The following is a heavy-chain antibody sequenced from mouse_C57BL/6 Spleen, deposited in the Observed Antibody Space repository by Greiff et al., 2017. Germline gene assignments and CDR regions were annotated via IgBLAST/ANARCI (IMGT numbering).Heavy chain of an antibody. CDR3: DRRGRGDWYFDV. CDR1: GYAFSSSW. CDR2: IYPGDGDT. Sequence: VQLQQSGPELVKPGASVKISCKASGYAFSSSWMNWVKQRPGKGLEWIGRIYPGDGDTNYNGKFKGKATLTADKSSSTAYMQLSNLTSEDSAVYSCDRRGRGDWYFDVWGTGTTVTVSA. J-gene: IGHJ1*03. V-gene: IGHV1-82*01. D-gene: IGHD1-1*01.